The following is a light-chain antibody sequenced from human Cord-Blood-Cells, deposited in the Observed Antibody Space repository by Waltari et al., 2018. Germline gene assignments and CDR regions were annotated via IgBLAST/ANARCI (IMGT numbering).Light chain of an antibody. CDR1: QSVSSY. CDR2: DAS. Sequence: EIVLTQSPATLSLSPGERATLSCRASQSVSSYLAWYQQKPGQAPRLLIYDASNRATGIPARFSCSVSGTDFTLTISSLEPEDFAVYYCQQRSNSFGQWTKLEIK. V-gene: IGKV3-11*01. J-gene: IGKJ2*03. CDR3: QQRSNS.